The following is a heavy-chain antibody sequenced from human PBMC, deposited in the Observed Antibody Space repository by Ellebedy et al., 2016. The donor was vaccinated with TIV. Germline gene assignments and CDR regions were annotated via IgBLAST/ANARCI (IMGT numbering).Heavy chain of an antibody. V-gene: IGHV4-34*01. CDR2: INHSGST. CDR3: ARSKSSWYSSGWYGDAFDI. Sequence: SETLSLXCAVYGGSFSGYYWSWIRQPPGKGLEWIGEINHSGSTNYNPSLKSRVTISVDKSKNQFSLKLSSVTAADTAVYYCARSKSSWYSSGWYGDAFDIWGQGTMVTVSS. D-gene: IGHD6-19*01. CDR1: GGSFSGYY. J-gene: IGHJ3*02.